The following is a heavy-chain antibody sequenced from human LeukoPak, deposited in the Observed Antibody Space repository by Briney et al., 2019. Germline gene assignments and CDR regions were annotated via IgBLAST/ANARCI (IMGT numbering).Heavy chain of an antibody. J-gene: IGHJ4*02. CDR3: ARGSPSVEMATDY. V-gene: IGHV3-21*04. CDR1: GFTFSSYS. Sequence: GGSLRLSCAASGFTFSSYSMNWVRQAPGKGLEWVSSISSSSSYIYYADSVKGRFTISRDNAKNSLYLQMNSLRAEDTAVYYCARGSPSVEMATDYWGQGTLVTVSS. D-gene: IGHD5-24*01. CDR2: ISSSSSYI.